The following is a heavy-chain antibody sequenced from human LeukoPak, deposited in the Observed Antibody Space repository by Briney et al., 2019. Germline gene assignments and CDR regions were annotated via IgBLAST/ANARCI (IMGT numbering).Heavy chain of an antibody. CDR2: IKQDGSEK. Sequence: GGSLRLSCAASGFTFSSYWMSWVRQAPGKGLEWVANIKQDGSEKYYVDSVKGRFTISRDNAKNSLYLQMNSLRAEDTAVYYCARERLVYCSGDTCYVYWGQGTLVTVSS. D-gene: IGHD2-15*01. V-gene: IGHV3-7*01. J-gene: IGHJ4*02. CDR3: ARERLVYCSGDTCYVY. CDR1: GFTFSSYW.